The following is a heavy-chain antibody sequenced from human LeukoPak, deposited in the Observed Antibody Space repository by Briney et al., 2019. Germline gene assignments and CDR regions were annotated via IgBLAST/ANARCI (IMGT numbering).Heavy chain of an antibody. Sequence: SETLSLTCAVYGGSLSGYYWSWIRQPPGKGLEWIGELNHSGSTNYNPSLKSRVTISVDTSKDQFSLKLYSVTAADTAVYYCARGPLDTAVATYYFDYWAQGTLVTVSS. CDR1: GGSLSGYY. D-gene: IGHD5-18*01. CDR3: ARGPLDTAVATYYFDY. V-gene: IGHV4-34*01. J-gene: IGHJ4*02. CDR2: LNHSGST.